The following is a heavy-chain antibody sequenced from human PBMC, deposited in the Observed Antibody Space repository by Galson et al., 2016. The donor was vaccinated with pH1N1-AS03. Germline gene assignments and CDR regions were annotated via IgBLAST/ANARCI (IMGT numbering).Heavy chain of an antibody. J-gene: IGHJ4*02. Sequence: SLRLSCAASGFTFSSYGMHWLRRAPGKGLEWVAFISYDGINIYYADSVKGRLTISRDNSKNTLFLQMNSLRVEDTAIYYCALGRRAALAGVLLDRWGQGTLVTVSS. CDR3: ALGRRAALAGVLLDR. CDR2: ISYDGINI. V-gene: IGHV3-30*03. CDR1: GFTFSSYG. D-gene: IGHD6-13*01.